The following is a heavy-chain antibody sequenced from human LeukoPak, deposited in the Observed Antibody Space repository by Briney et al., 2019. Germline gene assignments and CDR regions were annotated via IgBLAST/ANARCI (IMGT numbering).Heavy chain of an antibody. J-gene: IGHJ3*02. CDR1: GGSFSGYY. D-gene: IGHD3-10*01. V-gene: IGHV4-34*12. CDR2: IFYSGST. CDR3: AKSNGYGLVDI. Sequence: YPSETLSLTCAVYGGSFSGYYWSWIRQPPGKGLEWIGNIFYSGSTYYSPSLKSRVTISLDTSRNQFSLKLTSVTAADTAVYYCAKSNGYGLVDIWGQGTMVTVSS.